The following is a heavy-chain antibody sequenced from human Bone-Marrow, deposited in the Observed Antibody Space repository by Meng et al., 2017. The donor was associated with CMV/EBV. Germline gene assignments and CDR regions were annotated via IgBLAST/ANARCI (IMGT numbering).Heavy chain of an antibody. D-gene: IGHD3/OR15-3a*01. CDR1: GFTLSNYW. J-gene: IGHJ4*02. V-gene: IGHV3-74*01. CDR3: ARDLWGLGDY. Sequence: GGSLRLSCAASGFTLSNYWMHWVRQAPGKGLVWVSRISLDGSSTNYADSVKGRFTISRDNAKNTVYLQMKSLRVEDTAVYYCARDLWGLGDYWGQGKLVTVSS. CDR2: ISLDGSST.